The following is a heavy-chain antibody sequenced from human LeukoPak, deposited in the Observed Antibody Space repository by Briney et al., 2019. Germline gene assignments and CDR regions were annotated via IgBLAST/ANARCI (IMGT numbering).Heavy chain of an antibody. CDR1: GFTFDDYA. Sequence: GGSLRLSCAASGFTFDDYAMHWVRQAPGKGLEWVSGISWNSGSIGYADSVKGRFTISRDNAKNSLYLQMNSLRAEDTALYYCYGSGERDWYFDLWGRGTLVTVSS. CDR2: ISWNSGSI. CDR3: YGSGERDWYFDL. D-gene: IGHD2-15*01. J-gene: IGHJ2*01. V-gene: IGHV3-9*01.